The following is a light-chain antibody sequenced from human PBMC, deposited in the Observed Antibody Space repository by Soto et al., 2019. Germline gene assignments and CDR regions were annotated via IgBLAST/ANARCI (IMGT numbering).Light chain of an antibody. V-gene: IGLV2-8*01. J-gene: IGLJ2*01. CDR1: SSDVGGYNY. CDR2: EVS. Sequence: QSALTQPPSASGSPGQSVTISCTGTSSDVGGYNYVSWYQQHPGKAPKLMIYEVSKRPSGVPDRFSGSKSGNTASLTVSCLQAEDEADYYCTSYAGSNNLVFGGGTKVTVL. CDR3: TSYAGSNNLV.